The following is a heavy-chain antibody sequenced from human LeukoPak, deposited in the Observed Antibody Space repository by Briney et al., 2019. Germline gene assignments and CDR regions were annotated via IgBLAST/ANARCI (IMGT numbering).Heavy chain of an antibody. CDR1: GFTFSSYW. V-gene: IGHV3-7*01. D-gene: IGHD3-3*01. Sequence: PGGSLRLSCAASGFTFSSYWMSWVRQAPGQGLEWVANIRQDGSEKYYVDSVKGRFTISRDNAKNSLYLQMNSLRAEDTAVYYCARDQRITIFGVVKNSIDYWGQGTLVTVSS. CDR2: IRQDGSEK. CDR3: ARDQRITIFGVVKNSIDY. J-gene: IGHJ4*02.